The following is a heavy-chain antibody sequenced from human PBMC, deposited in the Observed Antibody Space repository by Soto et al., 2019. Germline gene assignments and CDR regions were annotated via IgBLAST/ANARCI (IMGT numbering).Heavy chain of an antibody. CDR3: AKDHGYCSGGSCYSGY. CDR2: ISYDGSNK. J-gene: IGHJ4*02. Sequence: GGSLRLSCAASGFTFSSYGMHWVRQAPGKGLEWVAVISYDGSNKYYADSVKGRFTISRDNSKNTLYLQMNSLRAEDTAVYYCAKDHGYCSGGSCYSGYWGQGTLVTVSS. D-gene: IGHD2-15*01. V-gene: IGHV3-30*18. CDR1: GFTFSSYG.